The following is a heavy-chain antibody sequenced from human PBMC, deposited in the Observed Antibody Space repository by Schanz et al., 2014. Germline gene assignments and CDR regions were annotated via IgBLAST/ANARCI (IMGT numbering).Heavy chain of an antibody. CDR2: ISASGGDT. J-gene: IGHJ4*02. D-gene: IGHD6-25*01. CDR1: GFIFSNYG. Sequence: ERLVESGGGVVQPGRSLRLSCAASGFIFSNYGMHWVRQAPGKGLEWLSVISASGGDTYYADSVKGRFTISRDNSKNTLYLQMNSLRAEDTAVYYCAKVRYSSGWRGDYFDEWGQGTLVTVAS. CDR3: AKVRYSSGWRGDYFDE. V-gene: IGHV3-23*04.